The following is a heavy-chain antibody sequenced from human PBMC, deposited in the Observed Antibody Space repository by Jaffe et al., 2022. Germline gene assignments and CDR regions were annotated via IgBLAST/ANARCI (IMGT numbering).Heavy chain of an antibody. D-gene: IGHD1-20*01. CDR3: ARLPITGTGRGYLDN. Sequence: QLQLQESGPGLVKPSETLSLTCTVSGGSISSGSYSWGWIRQPPGKGLEWIGTISYTGSTYYYPSLKSRVTISVDTSKNQFSLNLTSVTAADTAMYFCARLPITGTGRGYLDNWGQGTLVTVSS. CDR1: GGSISSGSYS. V-gene: IGHV4-39*01. J-gene: IGHJ4*02. CDR2: ISYTGST.